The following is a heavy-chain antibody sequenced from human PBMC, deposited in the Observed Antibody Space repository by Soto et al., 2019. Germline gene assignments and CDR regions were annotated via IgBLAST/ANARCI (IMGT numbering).Heavy chain of an antibody. J-gene: IGHJ6*02. D-gene: IGHD3-10*01. Sequence: GGSLRLSCAASGFTFSSYAMSWVRQAPGKGLEWVSAISGSGGSTYYADSVKGRFTISRDNSKNTLYLQMNSLRAEDTAVYYCAITGSSFEHYYYYGMDVWGQGTTVTVSS. CDR2: ISGSGGST. CDR1: GFTFSSYA. CDR3: AITGSSFEHYYYYGMDV. V-gene: IGHV3-23*01.